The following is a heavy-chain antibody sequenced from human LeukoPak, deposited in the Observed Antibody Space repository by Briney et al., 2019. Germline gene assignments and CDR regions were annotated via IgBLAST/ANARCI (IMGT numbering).Heavy chain of an antibody. Sequence: ASMKVSCKASGYSFVLYGISWVRQAPGEGPEWMGWISGSTGDTNYAQRFQGRVTMTADTSSSTAYMELRSLRSDDTAIYYCARDENYGIFFNVDYWGQGTLVTVSS. J-gene: IGHJ4*02. CDR1: GYSFVLYG. CDR3: ARDENYGIFFNVDY. V-gene: IGHV1-18*01. D-gene: IGHD4-17*01. CDR2: ISGSTGDT.